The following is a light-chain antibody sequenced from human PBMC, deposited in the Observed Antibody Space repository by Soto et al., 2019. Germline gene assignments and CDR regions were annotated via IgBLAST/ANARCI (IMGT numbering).Light chain of an antibody. J-gene: IGKJ1*01. Sequence: VVMPQAPATLSVSAGERATLSCRASQSVSINLAWYQQNPGEAPRLLIYGASTRATGIPARFSGSGSGTEFTLTICSLQSEDFAVYYCQQYNNWPPWAFGQ. V-gene: IGKV3-15*01. CDR2: GAS. CDR3: QQYNNWPPWA. CDR1: QSVSIN.